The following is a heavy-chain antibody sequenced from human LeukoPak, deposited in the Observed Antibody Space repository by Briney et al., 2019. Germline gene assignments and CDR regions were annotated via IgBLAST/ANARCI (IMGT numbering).Heavy chain of an antibody. Sequence: PGGSLRLSCGASGFTFSSFWMHWVRQAPGKGLVWVSYISSSSSYTNYADSVKGRFTISRDNAKNSLYLQMNSLRAEDTAVYYCARGKDYYGSGSPDGGPGAFDIWGQGTMVTVSS. CDR2: ISSSSSYT. J-gene: IGHJ3*02. CDR3: ARGKDYYGSGSPDGGPGAFDI. D-gene: IGHD3-10*01. V-gene: IGHV3-21*05. CDR1: GFTFSSFW.